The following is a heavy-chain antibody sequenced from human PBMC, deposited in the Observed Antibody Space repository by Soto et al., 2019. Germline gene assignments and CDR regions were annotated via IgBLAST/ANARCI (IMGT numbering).Heavy chain of an antibody. CDR2: ISASGTST. CDR1: GFTFYNYA. D-gene: IGHD6-13*01. J-gene: IGHJ4*02. CDR3: AKNSSTWIDY. Sequence: GGSLRLSCAASGFTFYNYAMSWVRQAPGKGLEWVSAISASGTSTYYADSVKGRFTISRDNSKNTLFLQMNSLKAEDTAIYYCAKNSSTWIDYWGQGTLVTVSS. V-gene: IGHV3-23*01.